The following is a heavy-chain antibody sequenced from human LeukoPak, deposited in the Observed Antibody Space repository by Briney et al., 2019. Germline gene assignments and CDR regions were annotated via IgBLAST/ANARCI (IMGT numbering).Heavy chain of an antibody. CDR2: ISASGNTI. CDR3: ATSLWSLYAFDT. Sequence: GGSLRLSCVGSGFIFGAKAVTWIRQAPGKGLEWLSYISASGNTIYYADSVKGRFTISRDNANNSLTLQMTSLRADDTAVYYCATSLWSLYAFDTWGQGTTVIVSS. V-gene: IGHV3-11*01. D-gene: IGHD3-10*01. J-gene: IGHJ3*02. CDR1: GFIFGAKA.